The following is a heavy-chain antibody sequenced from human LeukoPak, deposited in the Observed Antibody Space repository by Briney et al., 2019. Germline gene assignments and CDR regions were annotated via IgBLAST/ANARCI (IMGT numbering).Heavy chain of an antibody. CDR1: GYTFASSG. CDR3: AREGYYDSSGYNGYYFDY. V-gene: IGHV1-18*01. Sequence: GASVKVSCKASGYTFASSGISWVRQAPGQGLEWMGWISVHNGNTKYAQNVQGRVTMTTDTSTSTAYMELSSLRSEDTAVYYCAREGYYDSSGYNGYYFDYWGQGTLVTVSS. CDR2: ISVHNGNT. J-gene: IGHJ4*02. D-gene: IGHD3-22*01.